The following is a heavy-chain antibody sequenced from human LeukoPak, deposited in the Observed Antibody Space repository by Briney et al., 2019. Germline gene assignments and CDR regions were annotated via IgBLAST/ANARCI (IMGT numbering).Heavy chain of an antibody. V-gene: IGHV3-7*03. J-gene: IGHJ4*02. CDR2: IKQDGSEK. CDR1: GFTFSSYW. Sequence: SGGSLRLSCAASGFTFSSYWMSWVRQAPGKGLEWVANIKQDGSEKYYVDSVKGRFTISRDNAKNSLYLQMNSLRAEDTAAYYCARDGRVVPAAPGDYWGQGTLVTVSS. CDR3: ARDGRVVPAAPGDY. D-gene: IGHD2-2*01.